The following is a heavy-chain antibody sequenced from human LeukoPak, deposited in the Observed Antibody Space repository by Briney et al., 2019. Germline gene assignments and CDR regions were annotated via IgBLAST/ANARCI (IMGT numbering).Heavy chain of an antibody. CDR1: GFTFSSYG. Sequence: GGSLRLSCAASGFTFSSYGMHWVRQAPGKGLEWVAFIRYDGSSKYYADSVKGRFTISRDNFENALYLQMNSLRPEDTAVYYWAGIAVAAIHWGQGTLVTVSS. D-gene: IGHD6-19*01. CDR2: IRYDGSSK. V-gene: IGHV3-30*02. CDR3: AGIAVAAIH. J-gene: IGHJ4*02.